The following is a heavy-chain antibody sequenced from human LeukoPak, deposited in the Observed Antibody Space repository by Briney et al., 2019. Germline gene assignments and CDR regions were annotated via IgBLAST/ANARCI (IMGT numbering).Heavy chain of an antibody. CDR1: GGTFSSYA. CDR3: ASVHHGSGSAKYYYYYVDV. V-gene: IGHV1-69*06. Sequence: SVKVSCKASGGTFSSYAISWVRQAPGQGLEWMGGIIPIFGTANYAQKFQGRVTITADKSTSTAYMEMSRLRSEDTAVYYCASVHHGSGSAKYYYYYVDVWGKGTTVTISS. CDR2: IIPIFGTA. D-gene: IGHD3-10*01. J-gene: IGHJ6*03.